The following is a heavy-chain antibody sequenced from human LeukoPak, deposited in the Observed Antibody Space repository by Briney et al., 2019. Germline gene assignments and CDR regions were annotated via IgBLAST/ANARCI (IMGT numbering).Heavy chain of an antibody. V-gene: IGHV1-3*01. D-gene: IGHD3-10*01. CDR3: ARDSRRFPSGSGTLSYFDY. CDR1: GYTFTSYA. J-gene: IGHJ4*02. CDR2: INAGNGNT. Sequence: ASVKVSCRASGYTFTSYAMHWVRQAPGQRLEWMGWINAGNGNTKYSQKFQRRVTITRDTSASTAYMQLSSLRSEDTAVYYCARDSRRFPSGSGTLSYFDYWGQGTLVTVSS.